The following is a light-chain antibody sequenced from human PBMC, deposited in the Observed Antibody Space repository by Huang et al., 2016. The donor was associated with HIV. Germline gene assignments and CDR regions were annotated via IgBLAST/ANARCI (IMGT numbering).Light chain of an antibody. CDR3: QQYNDWPLT. Sequence: EIVMTQSPATLSVSPGERATLSRRASQSVSNYLAWYQQKPGQAPRLLIYDASTGATGIPARFSGSGSGTEFTLTISSLQSEDSAVYYCQQYNDWPLTFGGGTKVEIK. CDR1: QSVSNY. J-gene: IGKJ4*01. V-gene: IGKV3-15*01. CDR2: DAS.